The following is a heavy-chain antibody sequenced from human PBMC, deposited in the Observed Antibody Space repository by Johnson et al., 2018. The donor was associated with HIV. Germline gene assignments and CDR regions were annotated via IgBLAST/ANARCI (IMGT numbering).Heavy chain of an antibody. CDR2: ISWNSGSI. Sequence: VQLVESGGGLVQPGRSLRLSCAASGFTFDDYAMHWVRQAPGKGLEWVSGISWNSGSIGYADSVKGRFTMSRDNAKKSLYLQMNSLRAEDTAVYYWAREEGTDILTRGDAFDIWGEGTMVTVS. J-gene: IGHJ3*02. CDR3: AREEGTDILTRGDAFDI. CDR1: GFTFDDYA. V-gene: IGHV3-9*01. D-gene: IGHD3-9*01.